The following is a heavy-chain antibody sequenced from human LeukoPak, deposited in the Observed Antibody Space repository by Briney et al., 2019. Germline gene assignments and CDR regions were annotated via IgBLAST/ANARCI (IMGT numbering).Heavy chain of an antibody. CDR3: ARYVEMATITRAFDI. Sequence: SETLSLTCTVSGGSISSYYWSWIRQPAGKGLEWIGQIHSSGSTYYNPSLKSRLTMSGDTSKNQFSLKLSSVTAADTAVYYCARYVEMATITRAFDIWGRGTMVTVSS. CDR1: GGSISSYY. J-gene: IGHJ3*02. V-gene: IGHV4-4*07. CDR2: IHSSGST. D-gene: IGHD5-24*01.